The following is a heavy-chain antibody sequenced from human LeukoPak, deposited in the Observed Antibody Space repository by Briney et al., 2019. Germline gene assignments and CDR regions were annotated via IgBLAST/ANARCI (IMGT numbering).Heavy chain of an antibody. CDR2: IDPSDSYT. CDR3: ARQLTGYAPQG. CDR1: GYSFTSYW. D-gene: IGHD1-1*01. J-gene: IGHJ1*01. Sequence: GESLKISCKSSGYSFTSYWISWVRQMPGKGLEWMGRIDPSDSYTNYSPSFQGHVTISADKSMTTAYLQWTSLKASDTAMYYCARQLTGYAPQGWGQGTLVTVSS. V-gene: IGHV5-10-1*01.